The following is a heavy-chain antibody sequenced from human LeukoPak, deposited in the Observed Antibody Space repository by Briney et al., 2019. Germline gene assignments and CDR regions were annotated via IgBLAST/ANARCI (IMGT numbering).Heavy chain of an antibody. CDR2: ISSSSSTI. CDR1: GFTFSSYS. V-gene: IGHV3-48*04. Sequence: GGSLRLSCAASGFTFSSYSMNWVRQAPGKGLEWVSYISSSSSTIYHADSVKGRFTISRDNAKNSLYLQMNSLRAEDTAVYYCARGPRGDCTAPEGYYYYYMDVWGKGTTVTVSS. CDR3: ARGPRGDCTAPEGYYYYYMDV. J-gene: IGHJ6*03. D-gene: IGHD2-8*02.